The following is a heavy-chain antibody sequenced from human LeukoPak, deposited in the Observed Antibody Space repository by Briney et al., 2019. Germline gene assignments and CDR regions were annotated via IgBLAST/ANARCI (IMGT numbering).Heavy chain of an antibody. CDR2: IIPILGIA. V-gene: IGHV1-69*04. J-gene: IGHJ3*02. Sequence: GASVKVSCKASGGTFSSYAISWVRQAPGQGLEWMGRIIPILGIANYAQKFQGRVTITADKSTSTAYMELSSLRSEDTAVYYCXRDAKANAFDIWGQGTMVTVSS. CDR1: GGTFSSYA. D-gene: IGHD2-15*01. CDR3: XRDAKANAFDI.